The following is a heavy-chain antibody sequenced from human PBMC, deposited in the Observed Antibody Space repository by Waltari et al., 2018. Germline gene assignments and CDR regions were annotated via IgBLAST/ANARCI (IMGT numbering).Heavy chain of an antibody. J-gene: IGHJ4*02. D-gene: IGHD2-15*01. CDR1: GGSISSYY. Sequence: QVQLQESGPGLVKPSETLSLTCTVSGGSISSYYWSWIRQPPGKGLEWIGYIYYSGSTNYNPSLKSRVTISVDTSKNQFSLKLSSVTAADTAVYYCARTCSGGSCYTALDYWGQGTLVTVSS. CDR2: IYYSGST. CDR3: ARTCSGGSCYTALDY. V-gene: IGHV4-59*01.